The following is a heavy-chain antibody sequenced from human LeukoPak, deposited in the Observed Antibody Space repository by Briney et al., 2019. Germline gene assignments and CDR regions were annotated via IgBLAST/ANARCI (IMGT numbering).Heavy chain of an antibody. Sequence: GGSLRLSCAASGFTFSSYGMHWVRQAPGKGLEWVSYISSTSDTIFYADSVKGRFAISRDNAKNSLYLQMNSLRDEDTAVYYCARVFSIAANYCDYWGQGTLVTVSS. CDR2: ISSTSDTI. D-gene: IGHD6-13*01. J-gene: IGHJ4*02. CDR1: GFTFSSYG. V-gene: IGHV3-48*02. CDR3: ARVFSIAANYCDY.